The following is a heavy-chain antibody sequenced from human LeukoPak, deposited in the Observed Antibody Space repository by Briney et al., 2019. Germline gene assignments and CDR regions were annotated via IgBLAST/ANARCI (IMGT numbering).Heavy chain of an antibody. Sequence: PSETLSLTCAVYGGSFSGYYWSWIRQPPGKGLEWIGEINHSGSTSYNPSLKSRVTISVDTSKNQFSLKLSSVTAADTAVYYCARRRQAEPTYYDILTGYYTTFVGYYYMDVWGKGTTVTISS. V-gene: IGHV4-34*01. D-gene: IGHD3-9*01. CDR3: ARRRQAEPTYYDILTGYYTTFVGYYYMDV. CDR1: GGSFSGYY. J-gene: IGHJ6*03. CDR2: INHSGST.